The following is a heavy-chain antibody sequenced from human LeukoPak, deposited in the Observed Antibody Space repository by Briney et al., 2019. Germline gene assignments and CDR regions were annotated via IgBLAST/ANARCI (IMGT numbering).Heavy chain of an antibody. CDR3: ARDPVVGRMTNWFDP. CDR2: ISSSSSTI. Sequence: PGGSLRLSCAASGFSFSGYYMSWIRQAPGKGLEWVSYISSSSSTIYYADSVKGRFTISRDNAKNSLYLQMNSLRDEDTAVYYCARDPVVGRMTNWFDPWGQGTLVTVSS. D-gene: IGHD2-8*01. V-gene: IGHV3-11*04. CDR1: GFSFSGYY. J-gene: IGHJ5*02.